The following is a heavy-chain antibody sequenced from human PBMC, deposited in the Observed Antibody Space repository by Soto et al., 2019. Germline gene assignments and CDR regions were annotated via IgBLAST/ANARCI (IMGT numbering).Heavy chain of an antibody. CDR3: ARDFDADSRTEFDY. V-gene: IGHV3-11*01. Sequence: QVQLVESGGGLVKPGGSLRLSCATSGFIFSDYYMHWIRQAPGKGLEWISYISGNGRIIQYADSAKGRFTISRDNAQNSVYLQMTSLRAEDTALYFCARDFDADSRTEFDYWGQGTLVTVSS. J-gene: IGHJ4*02. CDR1: GFIFSDYY. CDR2: ISGNGRII. D-gene: IGHD4-17*01.